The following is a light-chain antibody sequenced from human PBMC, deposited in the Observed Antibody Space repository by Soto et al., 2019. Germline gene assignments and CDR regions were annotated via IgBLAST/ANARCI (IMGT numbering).Light chain of an antibody. CDR1: QSVSSN. CDR2: GAS. CDR3: QQYNKWPLT. J-gene: IGKJ4*01. Sequence: EIVMTQTPATLSVSPGERATLSCRASQSVSSNLAWYQHKPGQAASLLIHGASTRATGIPARFSGSGSGTEFTLTISSLQSEDFAVYYCQQYNKWPLTFSGGTKVEIK. V-gene: IGKV3-15*01.